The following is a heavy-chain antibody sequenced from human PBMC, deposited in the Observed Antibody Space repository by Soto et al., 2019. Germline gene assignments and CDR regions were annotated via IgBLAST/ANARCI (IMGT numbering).Heavy chain of an antibody. J-gene: IGHJ4*02. Sequence: PSETLSLTCAVHGGSFSGYYWSWIRQPPGKGLEWIGEINHSGSTNYNPSLKSRATISVDTSKNQFSLKLSSVTAADTAVYYCATGRSYYFDYWGQGTLVTVS. CDR1: GGSFSGYY. D-gene: IGHD4-17*01. CDR2: INHSGST. CDR3: ATGRSYYFDY. V-gene: IGHV4-34*01.